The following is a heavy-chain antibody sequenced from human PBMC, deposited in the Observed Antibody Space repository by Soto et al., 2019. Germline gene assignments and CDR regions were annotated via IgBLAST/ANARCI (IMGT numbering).Heavy chain of an antibody. CDR3: ARVSGSYYYAMDV. V-gene: IGHV4-59*12. Sequence: SETLSLTCTVSGGSISSNYWSWIRQPPGKGLEWIGYINHSGSTNYNPSLMGRVTISVDTSKNQFSLKLSSVTAADTAVYYCARVSGSYYYAMDVWGQGTTVTVSS. CDR2: INHSGST. CDR1: GGSISSNY. D-gene: IGHD1-26*01. J-gene: IGHJ6*02.